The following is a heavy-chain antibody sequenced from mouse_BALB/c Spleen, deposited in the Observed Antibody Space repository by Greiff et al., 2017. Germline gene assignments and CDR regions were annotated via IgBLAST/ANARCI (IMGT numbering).Heavy chain of an antibody. CDR2: ISDGGSYT. CDR3: ARDGDYYGSSPYAMDY. J-gene: IGHJ4*01. CDR1: GFTFSDYY. Sequence: LVESGGGLVKPGGSLKLSCAASGFTFSDYYMYWVRQTPEKRLEWVATISDGGSYTYYPDSVKGRFTISRDNAKNNLYLQMSSLKSEDTAMYYCARDGDYYGSSPYAMDYWGQGTSVTVSS. D-gene: IGHD1-1*01. V-gene: IGHV5-4*02.